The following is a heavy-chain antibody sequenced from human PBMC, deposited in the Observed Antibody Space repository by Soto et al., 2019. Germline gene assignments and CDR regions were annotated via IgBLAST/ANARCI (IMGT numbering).Heavy chain of an antibody. CDR1: GGSFSGYY. J-gene: IGHJ6*02. CDR3: ARESAPEYYDILTGYYIGTHTRGMDV. CDR2: INHSGST. D-gene: IGHD3-9*01. Sequence: SETLSLTCAVYGGSFSGYYWSWIRQPPGKGLEWIGEINHSGSTNYNPSLKSRVTISVDTSKNQFSLKLSSVTAADTAVYYCARESAPEYYDILTGYYIGTHTRGMDVWGQGTTVTVSS. V-gene: IGHV4-34*01.